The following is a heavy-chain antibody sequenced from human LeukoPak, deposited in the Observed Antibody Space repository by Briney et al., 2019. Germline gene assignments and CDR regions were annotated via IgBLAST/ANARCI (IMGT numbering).Heavy chain of an antibody. CDR1: GYTFTSYY. D-gene: IGHD3-22*01. V-gene: IGHV1-46*01. CDR3: ASEQYYYDSSGYAFDP. Sequence: ASVTVSCTASGYTFTSYYMHWVRQAPGQGLEWMGIINPSGGSTSYAQKFQGRVTMTRDTSTSTVYMELSSLRSEDTAVYYCASEQYYYDSSGYAFDPWGQGTLVTVSS. CDR2: INPSGGST. J-gene: IGHJ5*02.